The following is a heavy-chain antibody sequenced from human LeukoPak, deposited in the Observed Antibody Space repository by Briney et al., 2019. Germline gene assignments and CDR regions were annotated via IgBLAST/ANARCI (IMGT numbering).Heavy chain of an antibody. CDR2: ISNNGGYT. CDR3: AKDLGYNWNYFDY. J-gene: IGHJ4*02. V-gene: IGHV3-23*01. CDR1: GFTFSSSA. Sequence: GGSLRLSCAASGFTFSSSAMSWVRQAPGKGLEWVSAISNNGGYTYYADSVKGRFTISRDNSKNTLYLQMNSLRAEDTAVYYCAKDLGYNWNYFDYWGQGTLVTVSS. D-gene: IGHD1-20*01.